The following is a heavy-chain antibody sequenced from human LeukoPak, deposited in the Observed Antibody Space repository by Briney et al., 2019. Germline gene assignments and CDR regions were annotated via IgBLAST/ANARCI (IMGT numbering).Heavy chain of an antibody. CDR2: VYFSGTT. CDR1: GGSVSGRSYY. D-gene: IGHD2-2*01. CDR3: AKYCSTPSCYYLDS. J-gene: IGHJ4*02. V-gene: IGHV4-39*07. Sequence: SETLSLTCSVSGGSVSGRSYYWGWIRQPPGKGLEWIGSVYFSGTTYYNPSHKSRVTISVDTSKNQFSLKLSSVTAADTAVYYCAKYCSTPSCYYLDSWGQGILVTVSS.